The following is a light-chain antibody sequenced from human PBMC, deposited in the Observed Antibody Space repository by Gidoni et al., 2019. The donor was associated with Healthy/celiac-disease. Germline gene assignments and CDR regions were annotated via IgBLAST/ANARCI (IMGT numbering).Light chain of an antibody. CDR3: QQYGSSTGT. V-gene: IGKV3-20*01. J-gene: IGKJ1*01. CDR2: GAS. CDR1: QSVSSSY. Sequence: ESVLTQSPGTLSLSPGERATLSCRASQSVSSSYLSWYQQKPGQAPRLLIDGASSRATGIPDRFSGSGSGTDFTLTISRLQPEDFAVYYCQQYGSSTGTFGQGTKVEIK.